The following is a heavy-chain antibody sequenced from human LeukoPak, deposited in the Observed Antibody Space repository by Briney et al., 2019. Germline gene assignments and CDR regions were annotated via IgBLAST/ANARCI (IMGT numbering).Heavy chain of an antibody. CDR2: INAGNGNT. V-gene: IGHV1-3*01. J-gene: IGHJ3*02. CDR1: GYTFTSYA. D-gene: IGHD2-2*01. CDR3: ATAFQPYCSSTSCPPRPLDAFDI. Sequence: ASVKVSCKASGYTFTSYAMHWVRQAPGQRLEWMGWINAGNGNTKYSQKFQGRVTMTEDTSTDTAYMELSSLRPEDTAVYYCATAFQPYCSSTSCPPRPLDAFDIWGQGTMVTVSS.